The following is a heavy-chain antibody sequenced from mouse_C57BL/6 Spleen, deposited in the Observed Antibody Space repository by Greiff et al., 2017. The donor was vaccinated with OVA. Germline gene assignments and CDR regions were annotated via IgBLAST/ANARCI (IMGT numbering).Heavy chain of an antibody. D-gene: IGHD2-3*01. CDR3: ARSDGYYPPGWSY. CDR1: GYTFTSYW. Sequence: VKLMESGAELVKPGASVKMSCKASGYTFTSYWITWVKQRPGQGLEWIGDIYPGSGSTNYNEKFKSKATLTVDTSSSTAYMQLSSLTSEDSAVYYCARSDGYYPPGWSYWGQGTVVTVSA. J-gene: IGHJ3*01. V-gene: IGHV1-55*01. CDR2: IYPGSGST.